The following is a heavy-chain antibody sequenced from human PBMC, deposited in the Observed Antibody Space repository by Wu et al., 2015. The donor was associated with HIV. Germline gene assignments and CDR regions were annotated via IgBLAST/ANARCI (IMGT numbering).Heavy chain of an antibody. Sequence: QVHLVQFGGEVKKPGSSVKVSCKASGTTFSSYAISWVRQAPGQGPEWMGRIIPTFGTTNYAQKFQDRVTIAADESTRTVYMELSGLISEDTAMYYCAREDASKGXFDVWGQGTMVTVSS. CDR3: AREDASKGXFDV. CDR1: GTTFSSYA. D-gene: IGHD2-2*01. CDR2: IIPTFGTT. J-gene: IGHJ3*01. V-gene: IGHV1-69*13.